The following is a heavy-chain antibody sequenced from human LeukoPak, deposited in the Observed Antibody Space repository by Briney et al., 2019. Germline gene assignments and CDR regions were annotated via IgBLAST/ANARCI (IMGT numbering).Heavy chain of an antibody. CDR3: ARDGALWFGEL. Sequence: NXVRQAPXKGREGVSYISSSGSTIYYADSVKGRFTISRDNAKNSLYLQMNSLRAEDTAVYYCARDGALWFGELWGQGTLVTVSS. J-gene: IGHJ4*02. D-gene: IGHD3-10*01. V-gene: IGHV3-48*03. CDR2: ISSSGSTI.